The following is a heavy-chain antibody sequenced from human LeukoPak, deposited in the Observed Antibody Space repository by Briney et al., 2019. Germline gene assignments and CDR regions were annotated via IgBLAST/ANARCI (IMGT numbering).Heavy chain of an antibody. Sequence: GGSLRLSCAASGFTFSSYGMSWVRQAPGKGLEWVSAISGSGGSTYYADSVKGRFTISRDNSKNTLYLQMNSLRAEDTAVYYCAKDYYDILTGYHNFDYWGQGTLVTVSS. V-gene: IGHV3-23*01. D-gene: IGHD3-9*01. CDR1: GFTFSSYG. J-gene: IGHJ4*02. CDR3: AKDYYDILTGYHNFDY. CDR2: ISGSGGST.